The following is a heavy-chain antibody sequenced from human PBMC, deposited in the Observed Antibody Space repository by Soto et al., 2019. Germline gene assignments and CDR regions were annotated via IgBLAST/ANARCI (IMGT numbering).Heavy chain of an antibody. CDR3: AHGYVQLLATFHYFDS. Sequence: GSGPTLVNPTPPLTLTCTFSGFSITGNGEGVGWIRQPPGKALEWLALIYWADDKRYSPSLRNRLTITLDNSKDQVILTMTDMGPADTATYYCAHGYVQLLATFHYFDSWGQGTQVTVSS. CDR2: IYWADDK. CDR1: GFSITGNGEG. V-gene: IGHV2-5*02. D-gene: IGHD2-2*01. J-gene: IGHJ4*02.